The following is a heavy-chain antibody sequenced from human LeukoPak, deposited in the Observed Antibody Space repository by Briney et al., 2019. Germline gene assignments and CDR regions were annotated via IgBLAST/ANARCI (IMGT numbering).Heavy chain of an antibody. Sequence: GASVKVSCKASGYTFTSYDINWVRQATGQGLEWMGWMNPNSGNTGYAQKFQGRVTMTRNTSISTAYMELSSLRFEDTAVYYCARGSVLAIFGVVIMGNWFDPWGQGTLVTVSS. CDR3: ARGSVLAIFGVVIMGNWFDP. D-gene: IGHD3-3*01. V-gene: IGHV1-8*01. J-gene: IGHJ5*02. CDR2: MNPNSGNT. CDR1: GYTFTSYD.